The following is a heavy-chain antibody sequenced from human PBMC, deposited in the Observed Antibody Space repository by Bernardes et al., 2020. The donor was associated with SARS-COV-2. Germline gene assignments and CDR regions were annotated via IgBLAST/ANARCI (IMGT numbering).Heavy chain of an antibody. V-gene: IGHV3-7*03. Sequence: GGSLRLSCAASGFAFSNYGMAWVRQAPGKGLEWVANIKRDGSETYYVDSVKGRFTISRDNAKNLVFLQMNSLRAEDTAIFYCARSAGMDVWGQGTMVTVSS. D-gene: IGHD2-15*01. CDR3: ARSAGMDV. CDR1: GFAFSNYG. J-gene: IGHJ6*02. CDR2: IKRDGSET.